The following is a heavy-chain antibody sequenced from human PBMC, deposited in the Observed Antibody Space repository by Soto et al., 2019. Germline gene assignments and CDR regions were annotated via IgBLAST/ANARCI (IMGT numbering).Heavy chain of an antibody. D-gene: IGHD6-6*01. J-gene: IGHJ6*02. Sequence: GESLKISCKGSGYSFTSYWIGWVRQMPGKGLEWMGIIYPGDSDTRYSPSFQGQVTISADKSISTAYLQWSSLKASDTAMYYCARRANSSSPLMRKGPYYYYGMDVWGQGTTVTVPS. CDR1: GYSFTSYW. V-gene: IGHV5-51*01. CDR3: ARRANSSSPLMRKGPYYYYGMDV. CDR2: IYPGDSDT.